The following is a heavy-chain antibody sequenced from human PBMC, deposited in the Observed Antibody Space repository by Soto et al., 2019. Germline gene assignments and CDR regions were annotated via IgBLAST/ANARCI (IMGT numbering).Heavy chain of an antibody. CDR3: ASATVVAATFDF. Sequence: GGSLRLSCASSGFAFRSYNMNWVRQAPGKGLEWVASISSGSSNIYYADSVKGRFTISRDNAKNSLFLQMDSLRAEDSAVYYCASATVVAATFDFWGQGTLVTVSS. J-gene: IGHJ4*02. CDR2: ISSGSSNI. V-gene: IGHV3-21*01. D-gene: IGHD2-15*01. CDR1: GFAFRSYN.